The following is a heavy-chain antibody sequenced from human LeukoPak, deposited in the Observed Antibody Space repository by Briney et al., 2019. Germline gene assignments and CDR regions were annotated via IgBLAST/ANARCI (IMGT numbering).Heavy chain of an antibody. CDR1: GFTLSSYW. D-gene: IGHD6-13*01. J-gene: IGHJ4*02. Sequence: GGSLRLSCAVSGFTLSSYWMNWVRQAPGKGLEWVASIRQDGGEKSYVDSVKGRLTISRDNTKNSLYLQMSSLRAEDTGVYYCARDGTAAGLYFDLWGQGTLVTVSS. CDR3: ARDGTAAGLYFDL. CDR2: IRQDGGEK. V-gene: IGHV3-7*01.